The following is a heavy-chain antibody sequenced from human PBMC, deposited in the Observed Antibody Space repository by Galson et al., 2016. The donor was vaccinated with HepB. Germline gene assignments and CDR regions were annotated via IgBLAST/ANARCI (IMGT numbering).Heavy chain of an antibody. Sequence: SLRLSCAASGFTFSSHSMNWVRQAPGKGLEWVSFISTSSSYIYYADSVKGRFTISRDNAKNSLYLQMNSLRAEDTAVYYCAREAWVVVAATLDYWGQGTLVTVSS. V-gene: IGHV3-21*01. CDR3: AREAWVVVAATLDY. CDR1: GFTFSSHS. D-gene: IGHD2-15*01. CDR2: ISTSSSYI. J-gene: IGHJ4*02.